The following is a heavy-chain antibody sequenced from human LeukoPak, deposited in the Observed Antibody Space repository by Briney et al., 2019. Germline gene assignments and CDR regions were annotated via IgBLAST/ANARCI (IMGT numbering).Heavy chain of an antibody. V-gene: IGHV4-39*07. D-gene: IGHD5-18*01. CDR3: ARDHSVTGLGDAFDI. J-gene: IGHJ3*02. CDR2: IFYSGTT. Sequence: PSETLSLTCTVSGGSISTSSYYWGWIRQPPGKGLEWIGSIFYSGTTYYNPSLKSRLTISVDPSKNQFSLKLSSVTAADTAVYFCARDHSVTGLGDAFDIWGQGTMVTVSS. CDR1: GGSISTSSYY.